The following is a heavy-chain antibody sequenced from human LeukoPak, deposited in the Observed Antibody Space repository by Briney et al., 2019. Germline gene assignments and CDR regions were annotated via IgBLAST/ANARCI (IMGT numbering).Heavy chain of an antibody. Sequence: SETLSLTCTVSGGSISSSSYYWGWIRQPPGKGLEWIGSIYYSGSTYYNPSLKSRVTISVDTSKNQFSLKLSSVTAADTAVYYCARAPHYYDILTGLDYWGQGTLVTVSS. CDR2: IYYSGST. D-gene: IGHD3-9*01. V-gene: IGHV4-39*07. J-gene: IGHJ4*02. CDR1: GGSISSSSYY. CDR3: ARAPHYYDILTGLDY.